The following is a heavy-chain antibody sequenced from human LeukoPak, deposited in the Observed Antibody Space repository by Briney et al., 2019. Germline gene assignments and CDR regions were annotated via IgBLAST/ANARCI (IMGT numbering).Heavy chain of an antibody. CDR2: INHSGST. Sequence: PSETLSLTCTVSGASISSTGYYWSWIRQPPGKGLEWIGEINHSGSTNYNPSLKSRVTISVDTSKNQFSLKLSSVTAADTAVYYCARGVYYDFWSGYPPPYYFDYWGQGTLVTVSS. D-gene: IGHD3-3*01. CDR1: GASISSTGYY. V-gene: IGHV4-39*07. J-gene: IGHJ4*02. CDR3: ARGVYYDFWSGYPPPYYFDY.